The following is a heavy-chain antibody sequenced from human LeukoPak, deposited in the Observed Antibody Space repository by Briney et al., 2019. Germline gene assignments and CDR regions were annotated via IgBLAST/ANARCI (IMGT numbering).Heavy chain of an antibody. CDR2: IYYTGST. CDR1: GGSISGSGYY. V-gene: IGHV4-39*07. Sequence: SETLSLTCTVSGGSISGSGYYWVWIRQPPGKGLEWIATIYYTGSTNYNPSLKSRVTISVDTSKNQFSLKLSSVTAADTAVYYCARFWSGYFPRFDYWGQGTLVTVSS. CDR3: ARFWSGYFPRFDY. J-gene: IGHJ4*02. D-gene: IGHD3-3*01.